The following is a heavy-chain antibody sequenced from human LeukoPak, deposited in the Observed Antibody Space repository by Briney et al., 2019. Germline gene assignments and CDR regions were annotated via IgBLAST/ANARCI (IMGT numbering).Heavy chain of an antibody. CDR1: GFTFSSYA. CDR2: ISYDGSNK. CDR3: ARRGYDYEFDY. V-gene: IGHV3-30-3*01. J-gene: IGHJ4*02. D-gene: IGHD3-16*01. Sequence: GRSLRLSCAASGFTFSSYAMHWVRQAPGKGLEWVAVISYDGSNKYYADSVRGRFTISRDNSKNTLYLQMNSLGAEDTAVYYCARRGYDYEFDYWGQGTLVTVSS.